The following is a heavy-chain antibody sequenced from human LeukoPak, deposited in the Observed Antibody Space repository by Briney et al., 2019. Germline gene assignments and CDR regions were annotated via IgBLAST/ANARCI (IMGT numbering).Heavy chain of an antibody. Sequence: GGSLRLSCAASGFTFSSFAMTWVRQAPGKGLEWVSSISGSGGSTYDADSVQGRFTISRDNSKNTLYLQMNSLRAEDTAVYYCAKYLGSGTSFDDWGQGTLVTVSS. V-gene: IGHV3-23*01. J-gene: IGHJ4*02. CDR2: ISGSGGST. CDR1: GFTFSSFA. CDR3: AKYLGSGTSFDD. D-gene: IGHD3-10*01.